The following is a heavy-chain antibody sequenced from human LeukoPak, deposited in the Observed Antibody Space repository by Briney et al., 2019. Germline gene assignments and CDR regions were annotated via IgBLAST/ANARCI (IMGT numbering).Heavy chain of an antibody. CDR3: AKAGYDILTGYYIHPAFDY. D-gene: IGHD3-9*01. CDR2: ISGSGGST. Sequence: GGSLRLSCAASGFTFSSYAMSWVRQAPGKGLEWVSAISGSGGSTYYADSVKGRFTISRDNSKNTLYLQMNSLRAEDTAVYYCAKAGYDILTGYYIHPAFDYWGQGTLVTVSS. V-gene: IGHV3-23*01. J-gene: IGHJ4*02. CDR1: GFTFSSYA.